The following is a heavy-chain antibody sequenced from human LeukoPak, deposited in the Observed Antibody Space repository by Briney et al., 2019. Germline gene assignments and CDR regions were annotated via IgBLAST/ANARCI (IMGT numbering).Heavy chain of an antibody. V-gene: IGHV4-39*01. CDR2: IYYSGST. Sequence: SETLSLTCTVSGGSISSSSYYWGWIRQPPGKGLEWIGSIYYSGSTYYNPSLKSRVTISVDTSKNQFSLKLSSVTAADTAVYYCARGPGVLEWSYYYYYGMDVWGQGTTVTVSS. CDR3: ARGPGVLEWSYYYYYGMDV. CDR1: GGSISSSSYY. D-gene: IGHD3-3*01. J-gene: IGHJ6*02.